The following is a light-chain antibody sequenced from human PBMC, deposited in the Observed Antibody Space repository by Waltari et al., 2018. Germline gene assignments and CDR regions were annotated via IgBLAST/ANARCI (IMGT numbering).Light chain of an antibody. J-gene: IGLJ2*01. V-gene: IGLV2-14*03. CDR1: TSDVCGYNY. Sequence: QSALTQPASVSGPPGQSITISRTGTTSDVCGYNYVSWYQQHPGKAPKLMIYDVSNRPSGVSNRFSGSKSGNTASLTISGLQAEDEADYYCSSYTSSVVCGGGTKLTVL. CDR3: SSYTSSVV. CDR2: DVS.